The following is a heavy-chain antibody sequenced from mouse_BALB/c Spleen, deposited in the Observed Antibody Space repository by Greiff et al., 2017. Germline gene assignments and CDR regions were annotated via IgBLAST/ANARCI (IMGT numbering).Heavy chain of an antibody. CDR3: ARHESTVVATDRYFDY. CDR2: ISSGGSST. V-gene: IGHV5-6*01. CDR1: GFTFSSYG. Sequence: VQLQQSGGDLVKPGGSLKLSCAASGFTFSSYGMSWVRQTPDKRLEWVATISSGGSSTYYPASVKGRFTISRDNAKNTLYLQMSSLKSEDTAMYYCARHESTVVATDRYFDYWGQGTTLTVSA. D-gene: IGHD1-1*01. J-gene: IGHJ2*01.